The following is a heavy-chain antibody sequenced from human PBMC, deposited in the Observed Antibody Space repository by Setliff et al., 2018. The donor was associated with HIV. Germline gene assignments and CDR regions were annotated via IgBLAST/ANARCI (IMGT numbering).Heavy chain of an antibody. CDR2: IYYSGAT. CDR1: GDSISSGGYY. D-gene: IGHD5-12*01. V-gene: IGHV4-31*03. J-gene: IGHJ4*02. CDR3: ASGRGAKAGYDYFGA. Sequence: SETLSLTCTVSGDSISSGGYYWSWIRQLPGKGLEWIGYIYYSGATYYNPSLKNRVTISLDTSKSQFSLKLTSVTAADTALYYCASGRGAKAGYDYFGAWGQGTLVTVSS.